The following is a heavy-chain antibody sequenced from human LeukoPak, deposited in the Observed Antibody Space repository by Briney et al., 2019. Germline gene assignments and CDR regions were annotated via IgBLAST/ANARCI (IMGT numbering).Heavy chain of an antibody. Sequence: GGCLRLSCSPSGFTLTSYTIHWVRPAPGEGLEFVSAITNNGGNTYYADSVKGRFTISRDNSKNTVYLQMSSLRAEDTAVYYCVIVRGYFDSSGSDYWGQGTLVTVSS. J-gene: IGHJ4*02. CDR1: GFTLTSYT. CDR2: ITNNGGNT. V-gene: IGHV3-64D*06. D-gene: IGHD3-9*01. CDR3: VIVRGYFDSSGSDY.